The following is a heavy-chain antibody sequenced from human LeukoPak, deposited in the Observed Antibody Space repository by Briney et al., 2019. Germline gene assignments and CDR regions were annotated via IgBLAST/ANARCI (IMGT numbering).Heavy chain of an antibody. D-gene: IGHD3-16*02. CDR3: ARLFRDHRGYFDY. CDR1: GDSISSSNYY. J-gene: IGHJ4*02. Sequence: SETLSLTCTVSGDSISSSNYYWGWIHRPPGKGLEWVASISDSGNTYYTPSLRSRVTMSVDTSRNQLSLELNSATAADTAVYYCARLFRDHRGYFDYWGQGTLVTVAS. CDR2: ISDSGNT. V-gene: IGHV4-39*01.